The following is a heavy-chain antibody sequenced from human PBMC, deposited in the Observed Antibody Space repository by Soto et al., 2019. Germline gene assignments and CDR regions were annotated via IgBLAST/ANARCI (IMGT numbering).Heavy chain of an antibody. CDR3: ARRFLVPSYYYYYYMDV. V-gene: IGHV4-34*01. D-gene: IGHD6-13*01. CDR1: GGSFSGYY. J-gene: IGHJ6*03. Sequence: PSETLSLTCAVYGGSFSGYYWSWIRQPPGKGLEWIGEINHSGSTNYNPSLKSRVTISVDTSKNQFSLKLSSVTAADTAVYYCARRFLVPSYYYYYYMDVWGKGTTVTVSS. CDR2: INHSGST.